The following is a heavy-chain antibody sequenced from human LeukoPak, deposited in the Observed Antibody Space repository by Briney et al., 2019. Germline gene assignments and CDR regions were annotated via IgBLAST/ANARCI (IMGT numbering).Heavy chain of an antibody. Sequence: AASGFTFSNXGXXXXRXXXXKXXXXXXXIWYDVSNKFYADSVRGRFTVSRDNSNNTLYLQLNSLRGEDTAVYYCAREGYAYAFSAFDIWGQGTMVTVSS. CDR1: GFTFSNXG. D-gene: IGHD2-2*01. CDR3: AREGYAYAFSAFDI. J-gene: IGHJ3*02. V-gene: IGHV3-33*01. CDR2: IWYDVSNK.